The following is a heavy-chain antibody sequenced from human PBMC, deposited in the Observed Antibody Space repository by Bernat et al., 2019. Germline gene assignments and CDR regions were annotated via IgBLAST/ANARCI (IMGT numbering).Heavy chain of an antibody. CDR1: GFTFSDYY. Sequence: QVQLVESGGGLVKPGGSLRLSCAASGFTFSDYYMSWIRQAPGKGLEWVSYISSSSSYTNYADSVKGRFTISRDNAKNSLYLQMNSLRAEDTAVYYCARGPLVSIAAAGNFDYWGQGTLVTVSS. J-gene: IGHJ4*02. CDR2: ISSSSSYT. CDR3: ARGPLVSIAAAGNFDY. D-gene: IGHD6-13*01. V-gene: IGHV3-11*05.